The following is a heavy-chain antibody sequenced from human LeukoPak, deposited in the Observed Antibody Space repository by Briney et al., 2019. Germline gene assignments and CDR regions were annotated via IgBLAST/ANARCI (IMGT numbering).Heavy chain of an antibody. CDR3: ARRLKAVTARGWFDP. J-gene: IGHJ5*02. V-gene: IGHV4-39*07. D-gene: IGHD4-17*01. CDR2: IYYSGST. Sequence: SETLSLTCTVSGGSISSSSYYWGWIRQPPGKGLEWIGSIYYSGSTYYNPSLKSRVTISVDTSKNQFSLKLSSVTAADTAVYYCARRLKAVTARGWFDPWGQGTLVTVSS. CDR1: GGSISSSSYY.